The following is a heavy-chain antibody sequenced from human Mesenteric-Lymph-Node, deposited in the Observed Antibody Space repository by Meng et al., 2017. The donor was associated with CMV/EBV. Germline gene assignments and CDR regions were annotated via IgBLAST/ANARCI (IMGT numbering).Heavy chain of an antibody. CDR1: ALSFSSYG. J-gene: IGHJ6*02. CDR2: VRYDGTVT. CDR3: AKDHDVVTAKDYFYAMDV. V-gene: IGHV3-30*02. Sequence: SLKISCAASALSFSSYGMHWVRQAPGKGLEWVSFVRYDGTVTYYADSVKGRFTISRDISKNTVYLQMNSLRAEDTAVYFCAKDHDVVTAKDYFYAMDVWGQGTTVTVSS. D-gene: IGHD2-21*02.